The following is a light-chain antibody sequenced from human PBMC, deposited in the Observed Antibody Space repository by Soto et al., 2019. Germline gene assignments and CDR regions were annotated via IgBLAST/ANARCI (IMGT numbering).Light chain of an antibody. Sequence: DIQMTQSPSSLSASVGDRVTITCQASQDIDKFLNWYQQRPGKAPKLLIYDASNLETGVPSRFSGSGSGTDFTLTISSLKPEDIATYHCQQYANLPLTFGQGTRLEIK. CDR1: QDIDKF. J-gene: IGKJ5*01. CDR3: QQYANLPLT. CDR2: DAS. V-gene: IGKV1-33*01.